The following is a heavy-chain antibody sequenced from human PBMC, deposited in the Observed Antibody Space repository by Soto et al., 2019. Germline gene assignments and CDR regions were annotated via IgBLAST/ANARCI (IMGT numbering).Heavy chain of an antibody. CDR2: INPNSGGT. J-gene: IGHJ6*02. V-gene: IGHV1-2*02. Sequence: QVQLKQSGAEVKKAGASVKVSCKASGYMFTGYNMHWVRQAPGQGLEWMGWINPNSGGTNYAQKFQGRVTMTRDMSSSTAYMELSRLRSDDTAVYYCAREVTVVRGARVYGMDVWGQGTTVTVSS. D-gene: IGHD3-10*01. CDR1: GYMFTGYN. CDR3: AREVTVVRGARVYGMDV.